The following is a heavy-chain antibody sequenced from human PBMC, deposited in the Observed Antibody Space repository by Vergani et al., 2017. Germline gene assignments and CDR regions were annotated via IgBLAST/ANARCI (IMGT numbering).Heavy chain of an antibody. Sequence: QVQLQESCPGLVKPSETLSLTCGVSGYSISSGYSWGWIRQPPRKGLEWIGIIDHSGTTAYNASLKSRVTISVDPSKKQFSLQLRSVTAADTAVYYCATLLTGGIDYGGQGTLVTVSS. V-gene: IGHV4-38-2*01. D-gene: IGHD3-16*01. CDR2: IDHSGTT. CDR3: ATLLTGGIDY. CDR1: GYSISSGYS. J-gene: IGHJ4*02.